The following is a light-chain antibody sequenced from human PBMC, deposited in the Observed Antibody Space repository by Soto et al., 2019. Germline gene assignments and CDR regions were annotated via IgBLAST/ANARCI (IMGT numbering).Light chain of an antibody. V-gene: IGKV3-15*01. CDR2: GAS. J-gene: IGKJ5*01. CDR3: QQYKNWPFT. CDR1: QRLSSSY. Sequence: EIVLTQSPGTLSVSAGERATLSCRASQRLSSSYLAWYQQKPGQAPRLLISGASTRATSIPARFSGSGSETEFSLTISSLQSEDSAVYYCQQYKNWPFTFGQGTRLEIK.